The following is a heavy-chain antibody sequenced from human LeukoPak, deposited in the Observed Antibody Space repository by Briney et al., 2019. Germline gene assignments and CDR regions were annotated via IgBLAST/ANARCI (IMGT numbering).Heavy chain of an antibody. Sequence: GASVKVSCKASGGTFSSYAISWVRQAPGQGLEWMGGIIPIFGTANYAQKFQGRVTITADKSTSTAYMELSSLRSEDTAVYYCARVSMAYCGGDCYYFDYWGQGTLVTVSS. D-gene: IGHD2-21*02. J-gene: IGHJ4*02. CDR2: IIPIFGTA. CDR3: ARVSMAYCGGDCYYFDY. CDR1: GGTFSSYA. V-gene: IGHV1-69*06.